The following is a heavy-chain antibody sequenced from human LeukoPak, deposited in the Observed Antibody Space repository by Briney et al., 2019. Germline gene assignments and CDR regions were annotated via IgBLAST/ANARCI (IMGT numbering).Heavy chain of an antibody. CDR1: GFTFSSYA. CDR2: ISYDGSNK. J-gene: IGHJ4*02. D-gene: IGHD1-20*01. V-gene: IGHV3-30*04. Sequence: GGSLRLSCAASGFTFSSYAMHWVRQAPGKGLEWVAVISYDGSNKYYADSVKGRFTISRDNSKNTLFLQMNSLRAEDTSMYYCVTDLHGINWYVDWGQGTLVTVSS. CDR3: VTDLHGINWYVD.